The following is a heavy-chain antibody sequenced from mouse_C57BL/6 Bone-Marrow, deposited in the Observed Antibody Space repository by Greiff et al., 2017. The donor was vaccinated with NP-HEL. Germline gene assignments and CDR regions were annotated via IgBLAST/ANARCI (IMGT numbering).Heavy chain of an antibody. CDR1: GYTFTDHT. CDR2: IYPRDGST. V-gene: IGHV1-78*01. CDR3: ASPLYYGYDGGYFDV. D-gene: IGHD2-2*01. J-gene: IGHJ1*03. Sequence: VQLQQSDAELVKPGASVKISCKVSGYTFTDHTIHWMKQRPEQGLEWIGYIYPRDGSTKYNEKFKGKATLTADKSSSTAYMQLNSLTSEDSAVYFCASPLYYGYDGGYFDVWGTGTTVTVSS.